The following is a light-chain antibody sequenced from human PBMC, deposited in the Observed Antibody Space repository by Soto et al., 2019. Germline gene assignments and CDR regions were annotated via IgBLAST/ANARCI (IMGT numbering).Light chain of an antibody. Sequence: DIQMTQSPSTLSASVGDRVTITCRASQSISSWLAWYQQQPGKAPTLLIYDASSLESGVTSRVSGSGSGTEFTITISSLQPYDFATYYCQQYNSPPTFGQGTKLEIK. CDR2: DAS. CDR3: QQYNSPPT. J-gene: IGKJ2*01. CDR1: QSISSW. V-gene: IGKV1-5*01.